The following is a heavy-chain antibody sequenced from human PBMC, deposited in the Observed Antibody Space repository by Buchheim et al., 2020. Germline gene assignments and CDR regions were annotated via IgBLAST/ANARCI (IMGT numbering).Heavy chain of an antibody. CDR3: ARSSSTTYRTYYYYYGMDV. Sequence: QVQLQESGPGLVKPSETLSLTCTVSGGPISTFYWNWIRQPPGRGLEWIGDIFYSGSTNYNPSLKSRVTISVDTSKNPFSLKLTSVTAADTAVCYCARSSSTTYRTYYYYYGMDVWGQGTT. V-gene: IGHV4-59*01. J-gene: IGHJ6*02. D-gene: IGHD5/OR15-5a*01. CDR1: GGPISTFY. CDR2: IFYSGST.